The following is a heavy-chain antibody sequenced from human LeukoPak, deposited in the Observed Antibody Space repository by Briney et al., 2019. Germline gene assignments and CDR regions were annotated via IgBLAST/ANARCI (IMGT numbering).Heavy chain of an antibody. CDR1: GYSFTSYW. D-gene: IGHD1-26*01. CDR3: ARHMVVGATTSAFDF. V-gene: IGHV5-51*01. J-gene: IGHJ3*01. CDR2: IYPGDSDT. Sequence: GESLKISCKGSGYSFTSYWIGWVRQMAGKGLEWMGIIYPGDSDTRYSPSFQGQVTISADKSISTAYLQWGSLKASDTAMYYCARHMVVGATTSAFDFWGQGTMATVSS.